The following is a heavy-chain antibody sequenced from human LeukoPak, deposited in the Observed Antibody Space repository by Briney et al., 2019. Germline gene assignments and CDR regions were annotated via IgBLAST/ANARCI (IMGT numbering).Heavy chain of an antibody. J-gene: IGHJ4*02. CDR3: ARVHRKYDSSGSLSSD. V-gene: IGHV1-2*02. D-gene: IGHD3-22*01. CDR1: GYTFTRYY. CDR2: INPNSGDT. Sequence: ASVKVSCKASGYTFTRYYMHWVRQAPGQGLEWMGWINPNSGDTNYPQRFQGRVTLTRDTAINTAYMELSGLRSDYTAVYYCARVHRKYDSSGSLSSDWGQGTLVTVSS.